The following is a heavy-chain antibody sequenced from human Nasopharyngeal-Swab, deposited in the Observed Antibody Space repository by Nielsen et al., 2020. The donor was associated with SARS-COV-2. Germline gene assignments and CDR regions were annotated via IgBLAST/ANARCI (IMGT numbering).Heavy chain of an antibody. CDR2: IYYSGST. J-gene: IGHJ4*02. Sequence: SETLSLTCTVSGGSISSYYWSWIRQPPGKGLEWIGYIYYSGSTNHNPSLKSRVTISVDTSKNQFSLKLSSVTAADTAVYYCARSYGYDSFDYWGQGTLVTVSS. CDR1: GGSISSYY. CDR3: ARSYGYDSFDY. V-gene: IGHV4-59*13. D-gene: IGHD5-12*01.